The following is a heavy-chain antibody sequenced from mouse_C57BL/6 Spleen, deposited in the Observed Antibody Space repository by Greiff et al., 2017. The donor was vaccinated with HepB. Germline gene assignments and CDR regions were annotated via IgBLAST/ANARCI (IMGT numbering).Heavy chain of an antibody. D-gene: IGHD3-2*02. Sequence: QVQLQQPGAELVMPGASVKLSCKASGYTFTSYWMHWVKQRPGQGLEWIGEIDPSDSYTNYNQKFKGKSTLTVDKSSSTAYMQLSSLTSEDAAVYYCARGGDSSGPGFAYWGQGTLVTVSA. CDR2: IDPSDSYT. V-gene: IGHV1-69*01. J-gene: IGHJ3*01. CDR3: ARGGDSSGPGFAY. CDR1: GYTFTSYW.